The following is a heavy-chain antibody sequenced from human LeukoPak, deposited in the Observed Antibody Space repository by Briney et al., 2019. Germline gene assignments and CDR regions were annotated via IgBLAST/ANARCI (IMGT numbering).Heavy chain of an antibody. J-gene: IGHJ5*02. V-gene: IGHV1-69*13. D-gene: IGHD1-26*01. CDR2: IIPIFGTA. CDR1: GGTFSSYA. CDR3: ARAVAKYSGSYYVWFDP. Sequence: SVKVSCKASGGTFSSYAISWVRQAPGQGLEWMGGIIPIFGTANYAQKFQGRVTITADESTSTAYMELSSLRSDDTAVYYCARAVAKYSGSYYVWFDPWGQGTLVTVSS.